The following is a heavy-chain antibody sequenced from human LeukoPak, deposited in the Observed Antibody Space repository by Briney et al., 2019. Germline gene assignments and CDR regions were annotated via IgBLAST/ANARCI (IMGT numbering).Heavy chain of an antibody. J-gene: IGHJ4*02. CDR2: IKKDGSEQ. Sequence: PGGAPRLSCCTFGFIFGGYWETWVRQAPGEGLEWVAYIKKDGSEQSYVDSVKGRFIVSRDNAKNSLYLQMNSLRAEDTAVYYCARYRSGYYFDSWGQGTLVTVSS. V-gene: IGHV3-7*01. CDR3: ARYRSGYYFDS. D-gene: IGHD6-25*01. CDR1: GFIFGGYW.